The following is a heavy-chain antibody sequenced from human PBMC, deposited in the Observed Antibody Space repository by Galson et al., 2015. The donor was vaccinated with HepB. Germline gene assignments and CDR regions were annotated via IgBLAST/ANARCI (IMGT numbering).Heavy chain of an antibody. CDR2: IFYTGNS. Sequence: TLSLTCTVSGGAISSGGYYWSWIRQHPGKGLEWIAFIFYTGNSYYNPSLKSRVTISVDTSKNQFSLKLNSVTAADTAVYYCARDLSSNSNGMDVWGQGTMVTVSS. CDR1: GGAISSGGYY. V-gene: IGHV4-31*03. D-gene: IGHD6-6*01. CDR3: ARDLSSNSNGMDV. J-gene: IGHJ6*02.